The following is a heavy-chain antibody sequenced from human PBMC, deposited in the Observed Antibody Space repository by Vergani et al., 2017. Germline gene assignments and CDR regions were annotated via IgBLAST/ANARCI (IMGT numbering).Heavy chain of an antibody. D-gene: IGHD2-2*01. CDR3: ARDLALGYYAGGY. V-gene: IGHV1-18*04. Sequence: QVQLVQSGAEVKKPGASVKVSCKASGYTFTSYGISWLRQAPGQGLEWRGWISADNGNTNYTQKLQGRVTMTTDTATSTAYMELMSLRSDDTDVYYCARDLALGYYAGGYWGQGTLVTVSS. CDR1: GYTFTSYG. J-gene: IGHJ4*02. CDR2: ISADNGNT.